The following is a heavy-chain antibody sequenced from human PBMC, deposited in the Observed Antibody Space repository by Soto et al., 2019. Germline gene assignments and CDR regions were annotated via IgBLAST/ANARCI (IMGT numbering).Heavy chain of an antibody. V-gene: IGHV3-64*01. Sequence: PGGSLRLSCAASGFTFSSYAMHWVRQAPGKGLEYVSAISSNGGSTYYANSVKGRFTISRDNSKNTLYLQMGSLRAEDMAVYYCARGTSYFDYWGQGTLVTVSS. CDR3: ARGTSYFDY. CDR2: ISSNGGST. D-gene: IGHD2-2*01. CDR1: GFTFSSYA. J-gene: IGHJ4*02.